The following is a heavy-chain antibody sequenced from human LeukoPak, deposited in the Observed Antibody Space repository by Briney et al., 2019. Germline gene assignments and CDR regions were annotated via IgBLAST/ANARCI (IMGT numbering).Heavy chain of an antibody. D-gene: IGHD6-13*01. CDR1: GGSFSGYY. J-gene: IGHJ6*02. CDR3: ARVGGYSSSWASYYYYGMDV. CDR2: INHSGST. V-gene: IGHV4-34*01. Sequence: SETLSLTCAVYGGSFSGYYWSWIRQPPGKGLEWIGEINHSGSTNYNPSLKSRVTISVDTSKNQFSLKLSSVTAADTAVYYCARVGGYSSSWASYYYYGMDVWGQGTTVTISS.